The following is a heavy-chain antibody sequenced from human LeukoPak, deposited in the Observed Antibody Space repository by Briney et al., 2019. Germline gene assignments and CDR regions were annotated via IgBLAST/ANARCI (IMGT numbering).Heavy chain of an antibody. Sequence: SETLSLTCAVYGGSFSGYYWSWIRQPPGKGLEWIGEINHSGSTNYNPSLKSRVTISVDTSKNQFSLKLSSVTAADTAVYYCARGQRGGGSLSFFFMGGWFDPWGQGTLVTVSS. CDR3: ARGQRGGGSLSFFFMGGWFDP. CDR1: GGSFSGYY. CDR2: INHSGST. J-gene: IGHJ5*02. V-gene: IGHV4-34*01. D-gene: IGHD2-15*01.